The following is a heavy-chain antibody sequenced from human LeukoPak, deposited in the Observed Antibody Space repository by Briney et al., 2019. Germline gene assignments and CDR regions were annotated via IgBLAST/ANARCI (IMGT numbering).Heavy chain of an antibody. CDR1: GFTFNIYA. V-gene: IGHV3-23*01. CDR3: AKSAYYDASGYYREYYFDY. J-gene: IGHJ4*02. CDR2: ISETSRKT. D-gene: IGHD3-22*01. Sequence: GGSLRLSCAASGFTFNIYAMSWVRQAPGKGLEWVSAISETSRKTYYADSVKGRFTISRDNSKDTLYLQMNGLRDEDTAVYYCAKSAYYDASGYYREYYFDYWGQGTLVTVSS.